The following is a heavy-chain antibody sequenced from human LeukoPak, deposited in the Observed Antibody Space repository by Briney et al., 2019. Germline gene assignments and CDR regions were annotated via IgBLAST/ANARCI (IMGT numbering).Heavy chain of an antibody. CDR3: ARQRITMVRGVITHAYNWFDP. CDR1: GYSFTSYW. J-gene: IGHJ5*02. CDR2: IYPGDSDT. V-gene: IGHV5-51*01. Sequence: GESLKISCKGSGYSFTSYWVGWVGQMPGKGLEWMGIIYPGDSDTRYSPSFQGQVTISADKSISTAYPQWSSLKASDTAMYYCARQRITMVRGVITHAYNWFDPWGQGTLVTVSS. D-gene: IGHD3-10*01.